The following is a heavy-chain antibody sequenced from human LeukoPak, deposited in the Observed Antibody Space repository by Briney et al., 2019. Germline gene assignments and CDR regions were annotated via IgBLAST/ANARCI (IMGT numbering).Heavy chain of an antibody. CDR2: INPNSGGT. CDR1: GYTFTRYY. CDR3: AGGGRVLTLRYVDWSFDY. D-gene: IGHD3-9*01. Sequence: GASVKVSCKASGYTFTRYYMHWVRQAPGQGLEWMGWINPNSGGTNYAQKFQGRVTMTRDTSISTAYMELSRLRSDDTAVYYCAGGGRVLTLRYVDWSFDYWGQGTLVTVSS. J-gene: IGHJ4*02. V-gene: IGHV1-2*02.